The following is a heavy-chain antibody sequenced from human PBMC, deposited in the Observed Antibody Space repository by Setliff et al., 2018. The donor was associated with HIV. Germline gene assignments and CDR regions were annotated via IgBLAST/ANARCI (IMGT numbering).Heavy chain of an antibody. J-gene: IGHJ3*02. V-gene: IGHV4-38-2*01. CDR2: IYHSGST. D-gene: IGHD1-1*01. Sequence: SETLSLTCAVSGYSISSGYSWGWIRQPPGKGLEWIGSIYHSGSTYYNPSLKSRVTISVDTSKNQFSLKLSSVTAADTAMYYCARLTTVGAFDIWGQGAMVTVSS. CDR3: ARLTTVGAFDI. CDR1: GYSISSGYS.